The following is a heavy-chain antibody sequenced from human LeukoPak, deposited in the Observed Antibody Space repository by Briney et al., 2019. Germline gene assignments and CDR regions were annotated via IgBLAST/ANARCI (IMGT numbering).Heavy chain of an antibody. V-gene: IGHV4-38-2*02. D-gene: IGHD6-13*01. CDR3: ARDGQQQLVPGDYYYYYMDV. CDR1: GYSISSGYY. Sequence: SQTLSLTCTVSGYSISSGYYWGWIRQPPGKGLEWIGSIYHSGSTYYNPSLKSRVTISVDTSKNQFSLKLSSVTAADTAVYYCARDGQQQLVPGDYYYYYMDVWGKGTTVTVSS. CDR2: IYHSGST. J-gene: IGHJ6*03.